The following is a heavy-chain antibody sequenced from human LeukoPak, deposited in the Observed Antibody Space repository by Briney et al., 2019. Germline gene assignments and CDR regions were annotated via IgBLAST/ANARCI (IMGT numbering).Heavy chain of an antibody. J-gene: IGHJ4*02. Sequence: GGSLRLSCAASGFTFSSYSMNWVRQAPGKGLEWVSSISSSSSYIYYADSVKGRCTISRDNAKNSLYLQMNSLRAEDTAVYYCARDGATAMVNKYGGQGTLLTVSS. CDR2: ISSSSSYI. CDR1: GFTFSSYS. D-gene: IGHD5-18*01. V-gene: IGHV3-21*01. CDR3: ARDGATAMVNKY.